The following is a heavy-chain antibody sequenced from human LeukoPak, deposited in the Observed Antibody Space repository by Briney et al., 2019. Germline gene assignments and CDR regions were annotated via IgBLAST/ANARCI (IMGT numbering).Heavy chain of an antibody. CDR2: INHSGST. CDR3: ARDLYSSRTNDAFVI. V-gene: IGHV4-34*01. D-gene: IGHD6-13*01. J-gene: IGHJ3*02. CDR1: GGSFSGYY. Sequence: SETLSLTCAVYGGSFSGYYWSWIRQPPGKGLEWIGEINHSGSTYYNPSLKSRVTISVDTSKNQFSLKLSSVTAADTAVYYCARDLYSSRTNDAFVIWGQGTMVTVSS.